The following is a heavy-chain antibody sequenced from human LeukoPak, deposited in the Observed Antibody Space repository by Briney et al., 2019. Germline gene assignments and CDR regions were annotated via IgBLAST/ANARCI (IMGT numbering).Heavy chain of an antibody. V-gene: IGHV3-30*04. CDR1: GFTFSSYA. CDR2: ISYDGCNK. J-gene: IGHJ3*02. Sequence: GGSLRLSCAASGFTFSSYAMHWVRQAPGKGLEWVAVISYDGCNKYYADSVKGRFTISRDNSKNTLYLQMNSLRAEDTAVYYCARGAYGDYNPDAFDIWGQGTMVTVSS. CDR3: ARGAYGDYNPDAFDI. D-gene: IGHD4-17*01.